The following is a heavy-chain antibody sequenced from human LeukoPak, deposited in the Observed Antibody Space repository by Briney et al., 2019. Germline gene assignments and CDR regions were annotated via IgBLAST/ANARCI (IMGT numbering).Heavy chain of an antibody. J-gene: IGHJ4*02. Sequence: PGRSLRLSCAASGFTFSSYGMHWVRQAPGKGLEWVAVIWYDGSNKYYADSVKGRFTISRDNSKNTLYLQMNSLRAEDTAIYYCATNQIMIREYYFDYWDQGTLVTVSS. CDR1: GFTFSSYG. V-gene: IGHV3-33*08. CDR3: ATNQIMIREYYFDY. CDR2: IWYDGSNK. D-gene: IGHD3-16*01.